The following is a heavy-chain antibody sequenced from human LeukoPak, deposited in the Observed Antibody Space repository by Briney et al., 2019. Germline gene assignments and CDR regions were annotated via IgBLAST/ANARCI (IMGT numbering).Heavy chain of an antibody. CDR3: AKDKWSSGWYGWFDP. CDR2: ISSSSGNI. V-gene: IGHV3-21*04. J-gene: IGHJ5*02. Sequence: GGSLKLSCAASGFTFSSYNMNWVRQAPGKGLEWVSCISSSSGNIYYADSVKGRFTISRDNSKNTLYLQMNSLRAEDTAVYYCAKDKWSSGWYGWFDPWGQGTLVTVSS. D-gene: IGHD6-19*01. CDR1: GFTFSSYN.